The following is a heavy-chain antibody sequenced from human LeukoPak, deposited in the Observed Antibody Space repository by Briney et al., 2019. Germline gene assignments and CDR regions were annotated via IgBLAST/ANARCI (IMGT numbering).Heavy chain of an antibody. CDR1: GGSFNSYY. D-gene: IGHD3-22*01. CDR3: ASSGYYQNWFDP. V-gene: IGHV4-59*08. CDR2: IFYTGNT. Sequence: NSSETLSLTCTVSGGSFNSYYWSWVRQPPGKGLEWIGCIFYTGNTKYDPSLKSRVTISLDTSKSQVSLELTSVTAADTAVYYCASSGYYQNWFDPWGQGTLVTVSS. J-gene: IGHJ5*02.